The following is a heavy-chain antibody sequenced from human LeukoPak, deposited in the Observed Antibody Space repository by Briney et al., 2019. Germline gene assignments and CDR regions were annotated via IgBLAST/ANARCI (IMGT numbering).Heavy chain of an antibody. CDR2: ISAGSSTI. D-gene: IGHD3-10*01. V-gene: IGHV3-48*02. J-gene: IGHJ4*02. CDR3: ARGHSGNDY. Sequence: PGGSLRLSCAASGFTFSSYAMSWVRQAPGKGLEWVAYISAGSSTIYYADSVKGRFTISRDNAKNSLYLQMTSLRDEDTAVYYCARGHSGNDYWGQGTLVTVSS. CDR1: GFTFSSYA.